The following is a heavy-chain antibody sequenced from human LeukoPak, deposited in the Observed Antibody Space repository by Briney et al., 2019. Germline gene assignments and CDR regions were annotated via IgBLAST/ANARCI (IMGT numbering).Heavy chain of an antibody. V-gene: IGHV3-21*01. J-gene: IGHJ4*02. CDR3: ARDIAGRELLDY. D-gene: IGHD1-7*01. CDR2: ISSSSDYI. CDR1: GFTLSDYS. Sequence: PGGSLRLSCAASGFTLSDYSMNWVRQAPGKGLEWVSSISSSSDYIYYADSLKGRFTISRDNARNSLYLQMSSLRAEDTAVYYCARDIAGRELLDYWGQGTLVTVSS.